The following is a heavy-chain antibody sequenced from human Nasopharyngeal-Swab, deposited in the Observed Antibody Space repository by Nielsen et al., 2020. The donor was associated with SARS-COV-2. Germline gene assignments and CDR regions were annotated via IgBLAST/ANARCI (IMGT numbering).Heavy chain of an antibody. V-gene: IGHV3-23*01. CDR1: GFTFSSYA. Sequence: GESLKISCAASGFTFSSYAMSWVRQAPGKGLEWVSAISGSGGSTYYADSVKGRFTISRDNSKNTLYLQMNSLRAEDTALYYCAKAVVIRTRVAFDFWGQGTMVTVSS. D-gene: IGHD2-21*01. CDR3: AKAVVIRTRVAFDF. J-gene: IGHJ3*01. CDR2: ISGSGGST.